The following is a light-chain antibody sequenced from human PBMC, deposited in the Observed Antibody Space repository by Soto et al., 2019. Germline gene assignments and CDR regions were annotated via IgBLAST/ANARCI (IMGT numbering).Light chain of an antibody. CDR1: SSDVGAFNY. Sequence: QSALTQPASVSGSPGQAITISCSGTSSDVGAFNYVSWYQQHPGKAPKLMIYDVSNRPSVVSNRCSGSKSGNTASLTISGLRAEDEADYYCNSYTSNNTYVFGTGTKLTVL. CDR3: NSYTSNNTYV. J-gene: IGLJ1*01. CDR2: DVS. V-gene: IGLV2-14*03.